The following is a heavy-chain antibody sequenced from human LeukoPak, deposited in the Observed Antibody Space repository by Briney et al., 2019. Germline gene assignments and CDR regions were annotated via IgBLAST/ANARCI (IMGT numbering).Heavy chain of an antibody. CDR3: ARDNYYDIAYFDY. CDR2: IIPIFGTA. D-gene: IGHD3-22*01. CDR1: GGTFSSYA. V-gene: IGHV1-69*01. Sequence: SVKVSCKASGGTFSSYAISWVRQAPRQGLEWMGGIIPIFGTANYAQKFQGRVTITADESTSTAYMELSSLRSEDTAVYYCARDNYYDIAYFDYWGQGTLVTVSS. J-gene: IGHJ4*02.